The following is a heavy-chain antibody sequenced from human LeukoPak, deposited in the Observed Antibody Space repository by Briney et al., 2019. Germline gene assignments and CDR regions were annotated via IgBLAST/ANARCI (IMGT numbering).Heavy chain of an antibody. CDR2: IWYGGSNK. Sequence: GGSLRLSCAASGFTFSSYGMHWVRQAPGKGLEWVAVIWYGGSNKYYADSVKGRFTISRDNSKNTLYLQMNSLRAEDTAVYYCVVDCSSTSCLPWGQGTLVTVSS. D-gene: IGHD2-2*01. CDR1: GFTFSSYG. J-gene: IGHJ4*02. V-gene: IGHV3-33*08. CDR3: VVDCSSTSCLP.